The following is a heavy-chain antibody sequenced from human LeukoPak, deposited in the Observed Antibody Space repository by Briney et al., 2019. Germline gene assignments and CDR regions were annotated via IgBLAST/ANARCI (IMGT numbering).Heavy chain of an antibody. J-gene: IGHJ4*02. CDR2: ISSSSSYI. V-gene: IGHV3-21*01. D-gene: IGHD1-26*01. CDR1: GFTFSSYS. CDR3: ARSSVRVGPEDY. Sequence: GGSLRLSCAASGFTFSSYSMNWVRQAPGKGLEWVSSISSSSSYIYYADSVKGRFTNSRDNAKNSLYLQMNSLRAEDTAVYYCARSSVRVGPEDYWGQGTLVTVSS.